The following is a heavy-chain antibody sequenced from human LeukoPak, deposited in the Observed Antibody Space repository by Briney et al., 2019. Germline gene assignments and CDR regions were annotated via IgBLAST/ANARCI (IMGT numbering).Heavy chain of an antibody. D-gene: IGHD2-2*01. J-gene: IGHJ5*02. Sequence: GGSLRLSCAASGFTFSSYGMHWVSQAPGKGLEWVAVIWYDGSNKYYADSVKGRFTISRDNSKNTLYLQMNSLRAEDTAVYYCARDLGCSSTSCSPNWFDPWGQGTLVTVSS. CDR2: IWYDGSNK. CDR1: GFTFSSYG. V-gene: IGHV3-33*01. CDR3: ARDLGCSSTSCSPNWFDP.